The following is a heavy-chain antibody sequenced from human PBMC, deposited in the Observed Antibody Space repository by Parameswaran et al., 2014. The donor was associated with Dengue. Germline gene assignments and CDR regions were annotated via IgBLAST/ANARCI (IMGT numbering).Heavy chain of an antibody. D-gene: IGHD4-17*01. V-gene: IGHV3-23*03. CDR3: AKDLRLRGMDV. CDR1: GFTFSSYA. Sequence: GSLRLSCAASGFTFSSYAMSWVRQAPGKGLEWVSVIYSGGSSTYYADSVKGRFTISRDNSKNTLYLQMNSLRAEDTAVYYCAKDLRLRGMDVWGQGTTVTVSS. CDR2: IYSGGSST. J-gene: IGHJ6*02.